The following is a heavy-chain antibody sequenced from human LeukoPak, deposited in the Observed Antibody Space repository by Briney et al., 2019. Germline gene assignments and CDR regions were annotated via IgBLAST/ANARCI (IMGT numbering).Heavy chain of an antibody. V-gene: IGHV1-2*02. D-gene: IGHD2-15*01. CDR3: ARASAQLGYCSGGSCYEPYYFDY. CDR1: GYTFTGYY. Sequence: ASVKVSCKASGYTFTGYYMHWVRQAPGQGLEWMGWINPNSGGTNYAQKFQGRVTMTRDTSISTAYMELSRLRSDDTAVYYCARASAQLGYCSGGSCYEPYYFDYWGQGTLVTVSS. CDR2: INPNSGGT. J-gene: IGHJ4*02.